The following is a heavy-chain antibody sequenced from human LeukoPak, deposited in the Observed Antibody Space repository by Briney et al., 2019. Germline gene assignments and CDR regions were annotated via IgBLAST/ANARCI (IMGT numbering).Heavy chain of an antibody. V-gene: IGHV3-23*01. D-gene: IGHD6-13*01. CDR1: GFTFDDYA. CDR3: AKGSQSSSWNFDY. J-gene: IGHJ4*02. CDR2: ISGSGLSP. Sequence: PGGSLRLSCAASGFTFDDYAMHWVRQAPGKGLEWVSAISGSGLSPYYAGAVKGRFTISRDNSKNTLYLQMNSLRAEDTAVYYCAKGSQSSSWNFDYWGQGTLVTVSS.